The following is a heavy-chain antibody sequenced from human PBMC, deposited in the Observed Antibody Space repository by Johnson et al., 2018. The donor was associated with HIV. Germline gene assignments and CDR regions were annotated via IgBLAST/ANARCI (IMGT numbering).Heavy chain of an antibody. Sequence: QVQLVESGGGVVQPGRSLRLSCAASGFTFSSYAMHWVRQAPGKVLEWVAVISYDGSNKYYADSVKGRFTISRYNSKNTLYLQMHSLRAEDTAVYYCARENRVDAFDIWGQGTMVTVSS. D-gene: IGHD2/OR15-2a*01. CDR3: ARENRVDAFDI. J-gene: IGHJ3*02. CDR1: GFTFSSYA. V-gene: IGHV3-30-3*01. CDR2: ISYDGSNK.